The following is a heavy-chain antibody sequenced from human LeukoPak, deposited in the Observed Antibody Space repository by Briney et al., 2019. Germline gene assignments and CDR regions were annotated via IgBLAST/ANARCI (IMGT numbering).Heavy chain of an antibody. D-gene: IGHD6-13*01. CDR3: ARGGAAAGYDY. V-gene: IGHV3-21*01. Sequence: GGSLRLSCAASGFTFSSYSMNWVRQAPGKGLEWVSSISSSSSYIYYADSVKGRFTISRDNAKNSLCLQMNSLRAEDTAVYYCARGGAAAGYDYWGQGTLVTVSS. CDR1: GFTFSSYS. CDR2: ISSSSSYI. J-gene: IGHJ4*02.